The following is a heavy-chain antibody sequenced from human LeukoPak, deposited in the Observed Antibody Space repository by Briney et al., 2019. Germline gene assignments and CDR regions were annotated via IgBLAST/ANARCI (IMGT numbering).Heavy chain of an antibody. CDR1: GGSISSYD. CDR3: AREPPRRNIVVVVAATVEAFDI. Sequence: PSETLSLTCTVSGGSISSYDWRWIRQPAGKGLEWIARIYSSGSTNYNPSLKSRVTMSVDTSKNQFSLKLSSVTAADTAVYYCAREPPRRNIVVVVAATVEAFDIWGQGTMVTVSS. CDR2: IYSSGST. V-gene: IGHV4-4*07. D-gene: IGHD2-15*01. J-gene: IGHJ3*02.